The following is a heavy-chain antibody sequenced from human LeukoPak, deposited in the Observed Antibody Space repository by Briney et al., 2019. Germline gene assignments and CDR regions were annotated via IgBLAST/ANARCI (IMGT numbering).Heavy chain of an antibody. CDR2: IYSHGTT. V-gene: IGHV3-53*01. J-gene: IGHJ4*02. D-gene: IGHD5-24*01. CDR1: GFTVSNTY. Sequence: GGSLRLSCAASGFTVSNTYMSWVRQAPGKGLEWVSVIYSHGTTYYADSVKGRFTISRDNSKNTLYLQMNSLRAEDTAVYYCARDLDGFFDFWGQGTLVTVSS. CDR3: ARDLDGFFDF.